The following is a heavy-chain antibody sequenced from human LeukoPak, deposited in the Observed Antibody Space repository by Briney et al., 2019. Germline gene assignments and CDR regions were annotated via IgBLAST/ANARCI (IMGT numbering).Heavy chain of an antibody. CDR1: GYTFTSYG. Sequence: ASVKVSCKASGYTFTSYGISWVRQAPGQGLEWMGWISAYNGNTNYAQKLQGRVTMTTDTSTSTAYMELRSLRSDDTAVCYCARDFSRTYSSSDDYWGQGTLVTVSS. D-gene: IGHD6-6*01. J-gene: IGHJ4*02. CDR2: ISAYNGNT. V-gene: IGHV1-18*01. CDR3: ARDFSRTYSSSDDY.